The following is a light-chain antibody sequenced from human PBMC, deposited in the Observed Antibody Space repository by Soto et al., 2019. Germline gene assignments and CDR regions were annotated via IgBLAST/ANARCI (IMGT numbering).Light chain of an antibody. Sequence: EIVLTKSPGTLSLSPGERATLSCRASQSVSSYLAWYQQKPGQAPRLLIYDASNRATGIPARFSGSGSGTDFTLTISSLEPEDFAVYYCQQRSNWLPITFGQGTRLEIK. CDR3: QQRSNWLPIT. CDR2: DAS. V-gene: IGKV3-11*01. J-gene: IGKJ5*01. CDR1: QSVSSY.